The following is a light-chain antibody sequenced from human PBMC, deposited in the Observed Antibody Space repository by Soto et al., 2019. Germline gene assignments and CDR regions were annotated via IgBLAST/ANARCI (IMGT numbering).Light chain of an antibody. CDR2: AAS. CDR1: QSISSY. CDR3: QQSYSTPGFTNP. V-gene: IGKV1-39*01. Sequence: DIQMTQSPSSLSASVGDRVTITCRASQSISSYLNWYQQKPGKAPKLLIYAASSLQSGVPSRFSGSGSGTDFTLTISSLQPEDFATYYCQQSYSTPGFTNPFSPGTKVDIK. J-gene: IGKJ3*01.